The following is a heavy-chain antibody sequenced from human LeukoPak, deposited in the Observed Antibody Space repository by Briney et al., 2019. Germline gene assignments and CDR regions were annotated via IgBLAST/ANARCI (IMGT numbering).Heavy chain of an antibody. CDR2: IYSGGST. CDR3: ARTPGYCSGGSCYSGYYHGMDV. D-gene: IGHD2-15*01. CDR1: GFTVSSNY. Sequence: GGSLRLSCAASGFTVSSNYMSWVRQAPGKGLEWVSVIYSGGSTYYADSVKGRFTISRDNSKNTLYLQMNSLRAEDTAVYYCARTPGYCSGGSCYSGYYHGMDVWGKGTTVTVSS. V-gene: IGHV3-53*01. J-gene: IGHJ6*04.